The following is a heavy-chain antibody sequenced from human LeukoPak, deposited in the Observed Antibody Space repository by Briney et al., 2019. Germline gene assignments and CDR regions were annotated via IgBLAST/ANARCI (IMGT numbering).Heavy chain of an antibody. J-gene: IGHJ5*02. V-gene: IGHV4-61*02. CDR1: GGSISSGSYY. Sequence: SQTLSLTCTVSGGSISSGSYYWGWVRQLAGTGLEWLGRIYTNGSTNYNPSLKSRVTISVNTSKNQFSLKLSSVTAADTAVYYCARDRIDYDFWSGYAYNWFDHWGQGTLVTVSS. CDR3: ARDRIDYDFWSGYAYNWFDH. CDR2: IYTNGST. D-gene: IGHD3-3*01.